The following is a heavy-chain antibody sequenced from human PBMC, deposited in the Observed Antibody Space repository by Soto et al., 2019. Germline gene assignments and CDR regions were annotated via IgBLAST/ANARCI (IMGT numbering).Heavy chain of an antibody. Sequence: SETLSLTCTVSGGSINDFYWSWIRQPPGEGLEWIGYIYYSGSTDYNPSLKGRVTISVDTSKNQFSLKLRSVTAADTAVYYCARVGGVAARTFDYWGQGTLVTVSS. CDR3: ARVGGVAARTFDY. D-gene: IGHD6-6*01. J-gene: IGHJ4*02. V-gene: IGHV4-59*01. CDR1: GGSINDFY. CDR2: IYYSGST.